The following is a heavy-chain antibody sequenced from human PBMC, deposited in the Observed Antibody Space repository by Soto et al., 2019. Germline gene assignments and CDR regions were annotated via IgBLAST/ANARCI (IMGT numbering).Heavy chain of an antibody. V-gene: IGHV3-43*01. CDR1: GFTFDDYT. CDR3: AKARLDFYGMDV. J-gene: IGHJ6*02. Sequence: GGSLRLSCAASGFTFDDYTMHWVRQAPGKGLEWVSLISWDGGSTYYADSVKGRFTISRDNSKNSLYLQMNSLRTEDTALYYCAKARLDFYGMDVWGQGTTVTVSS. D-gene: IGHD2-21*01. CDR2: ISWDGGST.